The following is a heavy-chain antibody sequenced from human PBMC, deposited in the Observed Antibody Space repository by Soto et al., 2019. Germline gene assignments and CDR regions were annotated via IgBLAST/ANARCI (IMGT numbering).Heavy chain of an antibody. CDR2: ISSSSSFI. J-gene: IGHJ5*02. CDR3: AKILGSSWYWFDP. D-gene: IGHD6-13*01. V-gene: IGHV3-21*01. CDR1: GFTFSNYN. Sequence: GGSLRLSCAASGFTFSNYNMNWVRQAPGKGLEWVSSISSSSSFIYYADSVKGRFTISRDNAKNSLHLQMNSLRVEDTAVYYCAKILGSSWYWFDPWGQGTLVTVSS.